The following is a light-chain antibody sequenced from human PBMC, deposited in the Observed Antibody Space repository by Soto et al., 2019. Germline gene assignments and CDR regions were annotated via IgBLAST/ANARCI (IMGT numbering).Light chain of an antibody. Sequence: EIVLTQSPGTLSLSRGDRATLSCRASQSVSSDYLAWYQQKPGQAPRLLIFGASMRATGISDRFGGSGSGTDFTLTISRLEPEDFAVYYCQHYVSSPTTFGPGTKVHIK. CDR1: QSVSSDY. J-gene: IGKJ3*01. CDR3: QHYVSSPTT. CDR2: GAS. V-gene: IGKV3-20*01.